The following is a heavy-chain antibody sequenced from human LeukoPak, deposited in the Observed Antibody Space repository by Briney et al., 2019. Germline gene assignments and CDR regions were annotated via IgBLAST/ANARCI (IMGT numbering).Heavy chain of an antibody. CDR1: GFTFGSYS. V-gene: IGHV3-48*02. CDR2: ISSRSSTI. Sequence: GGSLRLSCAASGFTFGSYSMHWVRQAPGRGLEWVSYISSRSSTISYADSVEGRFTISRDNAKNSLYLQMNSLRDEETAVYYCARGEEYWGQGTLVTVSS. CDR3: ARGEEY. J-gene: IGHJ4*02.